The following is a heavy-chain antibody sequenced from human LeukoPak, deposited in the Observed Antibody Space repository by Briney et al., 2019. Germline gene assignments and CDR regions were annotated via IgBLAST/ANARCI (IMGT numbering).Heavy chain of an antibody. Sequence: PSETLSLTCAVYGGSFSGYYWSWIRQPPGKGLEWIGEINHSGSTNYIPSLKSRVTISVDTSKNQFSLKLSSVTAADTAVYYCARRSGRDGSGSYYNRLLFNWFDPWGQGTLVTVSS. CDR2: INHSGST. D-gene: IGHD3-10*01. CDR3: ARRSGRDGSGSYYNRLLFNWFDP. CDR1: GGSFSGYY. J-gene: IGHJ5*02. V-gene: IGHV4-34*01.